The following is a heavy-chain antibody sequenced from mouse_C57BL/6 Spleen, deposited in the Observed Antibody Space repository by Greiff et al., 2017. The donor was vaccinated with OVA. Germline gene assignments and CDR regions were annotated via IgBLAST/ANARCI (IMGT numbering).Heavy chain of an antibody. D-gene: IGHD2-1*01. V-gene: IGHV1-82*01. CDR1: GYAFSSSW. CDR3: ARSYGNFWYFDV. J-gene: IGHJ1*03. CDR2: IYPGDGDT. Sequence: VQGVESGPELVKPGASVKISCKASGYAFSSSWMNWVKQRPGKGLEWIGRIYPGDGDTNYNGKFKGKATLTADKSSSTAYMQLSSLTSEDSAVYFCARSYGNFWYFDVWGTGTTVTVSS.